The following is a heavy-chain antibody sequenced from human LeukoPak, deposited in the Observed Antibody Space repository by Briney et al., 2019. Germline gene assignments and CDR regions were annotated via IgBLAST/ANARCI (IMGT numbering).Heavy chain of an antibody. CDR1: GYTFTGYY. J-gene: IGHJ6*03. CDR3: ARNYKPGDNYYYYYYMDV. D-gene: IGHD3-10*01. Sequence: GASMKVSCKASGYTFTGYYMHWVRQAPGQGLEWMGWINPNSGGTNYAQKFQGRVTMTRDTSISTAYMELSRLRSDDTAVYYWARNYKPGDNYYYYYYMDVWGKGTTVTVSS. V-gene: IGHV1-2*02. CDR2: INPNSGGT.